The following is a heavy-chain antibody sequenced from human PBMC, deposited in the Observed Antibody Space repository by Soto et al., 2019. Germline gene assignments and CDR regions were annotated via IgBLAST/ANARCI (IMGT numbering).Heavy chain of an antibody. D-gene: IGHD3-10*01. CDR3: ARVSPPMVRDRFDP. V-gene: IGHV3-7*03. Sequence: GGSLRLSCAASGFTFSSYWMSWVRQAPGKGLEWVANIKQDGSEKYYVDSVKGRFTISRDNAKNSLYLQMNSLRAEDTAVYYCARVSPPMVRDRFDPWGQGTLVTVSS. CDR2: IKQDGSEK. J-gene: IGHJ5*02. CDR1: GFTFSSYW.